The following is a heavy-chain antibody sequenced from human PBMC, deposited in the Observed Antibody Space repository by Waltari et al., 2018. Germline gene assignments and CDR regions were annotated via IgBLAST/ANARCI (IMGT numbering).Heavy chain of an antibody. CDR2: IHPNSGGT. CDR1: GYAFTSYY. V-gene: IGHV1-2*02. CDR3: ARSYQSGSYSDY. Sequence: QVQLVQSGAEGKKPGASVKVSCKTSGYAFTSYYMHWVRQAPGQGLEWMGWIHPNSGGTNYAQKYQGRITMTRDTSISTVYMELSRLISNDTAVYYCARSYQSGSYSDYWGQGTPVTVSS. D-gene: IGHD1-26*01. J-gene: IGHJ4*02.